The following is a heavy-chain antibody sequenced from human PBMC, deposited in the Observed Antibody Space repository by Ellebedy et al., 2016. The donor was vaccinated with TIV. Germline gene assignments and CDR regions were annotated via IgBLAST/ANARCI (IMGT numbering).Heavy chain of an antibody. CDR2: ISVYNDNT. V-gene: IGHV1-18*04. CDR3: ARDEDFDFWSGHY. CDR1: GYTFTSYY. Sequence: ASVKVSCKASGYTFTSYYMHWVRQAPGQGLEWMGWISVYNDNTNYAQKFQGRVTMTTDTSTNTAYMELTRLRSDDTAVYYCARDEDFDFWSGHYWGQGTLVTVSS. J-gene: IGHJ4*02. D-gene: IGHD3-3*01.